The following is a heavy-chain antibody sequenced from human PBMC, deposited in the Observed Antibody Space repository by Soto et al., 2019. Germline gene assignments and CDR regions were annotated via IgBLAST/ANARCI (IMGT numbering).Heavy chain of an antibody. Sequence: QVQLVQSGDEVKKPGASVKVSCKASGYTFTDYYMHWVRQAPGQGLEWMGIINPSGDSTTYARKLQGRGTMTRDTSTSTLYLELSSLCSEDTAVYFCTRSRQVGPSTFFDSWGQGALVAVSS. J-gene: IGHJ4*02. CDR3: TRSRQVGPSTFFDS. V-gene: IGHV1-46*04. CDR2: INPSGDST. CDR1: GYTFTDYY. D-gene: IGHD1-26*01.